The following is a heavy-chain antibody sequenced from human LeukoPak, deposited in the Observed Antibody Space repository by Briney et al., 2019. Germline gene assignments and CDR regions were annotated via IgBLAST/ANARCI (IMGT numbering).Heavy chain of an antibody. CDR3: AKAISRYYYDSSGPYYFDS. V-gene: IGHV3-23*01. Sequence: PGGSLRLSCAASGFTFSSYAMSWVRQAPGKGLEWVSAISGSGASTYYADSVKGHFTISRDISKNTLYLQIHSLRAEDTAVYYCAKAISRYYYDSSGPYYFDSWGQGTLVTVSS. J-gene: IGHJ4*02. CDR2: ISGSGAST. CDR1: GFTFSSYA. D-gene: IGHD3-22*01.